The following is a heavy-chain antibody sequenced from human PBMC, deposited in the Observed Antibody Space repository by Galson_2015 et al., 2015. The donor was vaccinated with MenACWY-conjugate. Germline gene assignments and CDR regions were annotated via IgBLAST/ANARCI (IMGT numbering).Heavy chain of an antibody. V-gene: IGHV3-74*01. CDR3: ARDRKETTVSLPANWFDP. D-gene: IGHD4-11*01. CDR1: GFTFGSYW. CDR2: IDRAGSST. J-gene: IGHJ5*02. Sequence: SLRLSCAASGFTFGSYWMHWVRHVPGKGLVWVSRIDRAGSSTTYADSVKGRFTISRDNAKNTLYLQMNSLRAEDTAVYYCARDRKETTVSLPANWFDPCGQGTQVIVSS.